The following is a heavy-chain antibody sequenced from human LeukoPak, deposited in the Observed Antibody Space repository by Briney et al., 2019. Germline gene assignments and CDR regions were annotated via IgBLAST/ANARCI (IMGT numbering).Heavy chain of an antibody. J-gene: IGHJ4*02. V-gene: IGHV1-69*05. CDR2: IIPIFGTA. CDR1: GGTFSSYA. Sequence: SVKVSCKASGGTFSSYAISWVRQAPGQGLEWMGGIIPIFGTANYAQKFQGRVTITTDESTSTAYMELSSLRSEDTAVYYCARDTHWCSSTSCSSYYFDYWGQGTLVTVSS. D-gene: IGHD2-2*01. CDR3: ARDTHWCSSTSCSSYYFDY.